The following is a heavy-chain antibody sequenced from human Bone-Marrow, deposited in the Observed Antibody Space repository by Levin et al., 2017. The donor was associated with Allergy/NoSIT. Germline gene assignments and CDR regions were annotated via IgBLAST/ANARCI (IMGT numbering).Heavy chain of an antibody. CDR1: GYSFTSYW. CDR2: IYPGDSDT. CDR3: ARPSGSLGDGSGSYIHDDAFDI. V-gene: IGHV5-51*01. D-gene: IGHD3-10*01. Sequence: GESLKISCKGSGYSFTSYWIGWVRQMPGKGLEWMGIIYPGDSDTRYSPSFQGQVTISADKSISTAYLQWSSLKASDTAMYYCARPSGSLGDGSGSYIHDDAFDIWGQGTMVTVSS. J-gene: IGHJ3*02.